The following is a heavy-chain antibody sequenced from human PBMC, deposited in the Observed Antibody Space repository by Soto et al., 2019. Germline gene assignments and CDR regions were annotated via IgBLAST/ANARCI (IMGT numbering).Heavy chain of an antibody. V-gene: IGHV1-24*01. CDR1: GYTLTELS. Sequence: QVQLVQSGAEVKKPGASVKVSCKVSGYTLTELSTHWVRQAPGKGLEWMGGFDPEDGETIYAQKFQGRVTMTEDTSTDTAYMELSSLRSEDTAVYYCATHLRDSSSTYYYYYGMDVWGQGTTVTVSS. J-gene: IGHJ6*02. CDR3: ATHLRDSSSTYYYYYGMDV. D-gene: IGHD6-19*01. CDR2: FDPEDGET.